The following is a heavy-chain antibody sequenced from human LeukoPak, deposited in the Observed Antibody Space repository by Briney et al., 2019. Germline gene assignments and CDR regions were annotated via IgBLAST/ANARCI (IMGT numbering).Heavy chain of an antibody. D-gene: IGHD6-19*01. J-gene: IGHJ4*02. CDR2: ISYDGSNK. Sequence: GRSLRLSCAASGFTFSSYAMHWVRQAPGKGLEWVAVISYDGSNKYYADSVKGRFTISRDNSKSTLYLQMNSLRAEDTAVYYCARDCRGAKQWLGNFDYWGQGTLVTVSS. CDR3: ARDCRGAKQWLGNFDY. V-gene: IGHV3-30*04. CDR1: GFTFSSYA.